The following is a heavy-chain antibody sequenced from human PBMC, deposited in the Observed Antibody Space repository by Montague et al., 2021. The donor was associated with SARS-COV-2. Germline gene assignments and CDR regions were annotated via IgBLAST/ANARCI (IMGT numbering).Heavy chain of an antibody. Sequence: SLRLSCAASGFNFGVYEMNWVRQTPGKGLEWVSYINGGNSVMYYADSVMGRFTISRDNAGSSLYLQMNSLRAEDTAVYYCAPAVPVADDSWGQGTLVTVSS. CDR3: APAVPVADDS. D-gene: IGHD2-2*01. CDR1: GFNFGVYE. V-gene: IGHV3-48*03. J-gene: IGHJ5*02. CDR2: INGGNSVM.